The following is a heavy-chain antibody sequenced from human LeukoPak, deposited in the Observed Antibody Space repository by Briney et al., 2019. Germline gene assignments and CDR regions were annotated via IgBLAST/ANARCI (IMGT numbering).Heavy chain of an antibody. CDR3: ARAGGVSFVARWFDP. D-gene: IGHD3-16*01. CDR2: VSDYNGNT. Sequence: ASVKVSCTASGYTFTTYGISWVRQAPGQGLEWLGGVSDYNGNTNYAQKLQGRVTMTTDTSTCIAYIELKSLRSEASGVYYGARAGGVSFVARWFDPWGEGSLVTVSS. V-gene: IGHV1-18*01. J-gene: IGHJ5*02. CDR1: GYTFTTYG.